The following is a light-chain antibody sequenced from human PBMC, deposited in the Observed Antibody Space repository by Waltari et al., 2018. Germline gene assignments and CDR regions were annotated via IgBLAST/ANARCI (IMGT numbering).Light chain of an antibody. CDR3: QCYDTTLDGWV. CDR2: GKK. V-gene: IGLV1-40*01. J-gene: IGLJ3*02. CDR1: RSNIGAGYE. Sequence: QSVLTQPPSVSGAPGQRVTISCTGTRSNIGAGYEIHWYPQFPGTAPKLLIYGKKYRPSGVPDRFSGSKSGTSGSLAITGLQAEDEADYYCQCYDTTLDGWVFGGGTRLTVL.